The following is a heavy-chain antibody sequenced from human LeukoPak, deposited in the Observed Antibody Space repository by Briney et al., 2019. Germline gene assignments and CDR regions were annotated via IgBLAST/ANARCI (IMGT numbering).Heavy chain of an antibody. J-gene: IGHJ6*02. CDR2: ISGSGGST. D-gene: IGHD1-26*01. CDR1: GFTFSSYA. Sequence: PGGSLRLSCAASGFTFSSYAMSWVRQAPGEGLEWVSAISGSGGSTYYADSVKGRFTISRDNSKNTLYLQMNSLRAEDTAVYYCARDGRTVGATNYYGMDVWGQGTTVTVSS. V-gene: IGHV3-23*01. CDR3: ARDGRTVGATNYYGMDV.